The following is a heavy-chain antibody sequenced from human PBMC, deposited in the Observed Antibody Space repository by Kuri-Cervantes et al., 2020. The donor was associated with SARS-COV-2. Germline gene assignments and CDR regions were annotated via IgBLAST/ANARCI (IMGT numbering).Heavy chain of an antibody. J-gene: IGHJ4*02. Sequence: GGSLRLSCAASGFTFSSYAMSWVRRAPGKGLEWVSYISSSGSTIYYADSVKGRFTISRDNAKNSLYLQMNSLRAEDTAVYYCARDEYCSGGSCYFFPYYFDYWGQGTLVTVSS. CDR2: ISSSGSTI. CDR1: GFTFSSYA. D-gene: IGHD2-15*01. V-gene: IGHV3-48*03. CDR3: ARDEYCSGGSCYFFPYYFDY.